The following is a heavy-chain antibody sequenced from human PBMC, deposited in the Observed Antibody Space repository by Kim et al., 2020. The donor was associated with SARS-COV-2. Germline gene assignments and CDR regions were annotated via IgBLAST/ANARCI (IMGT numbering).Heavy chain of an antibody. J-gene: IGHJ4*02. D-gene: IGHD3-3*01. Sequence: GGSLRLSCAASGFTFSSYGMHWVRQAPGKGLEWVAVIWYDGSNKYYADSVKGRFTISRDNSKNTLYLQMNSLRAEDTAVYYCARGVPYYDFWSGYLSYWGQGTLVTVSS. CDR2: IWYDGSNK. CDR1: GFTFSSYG. CDR3: ARGVPYYDFWSGYLSY. V-gene: IGHV3-33*01.